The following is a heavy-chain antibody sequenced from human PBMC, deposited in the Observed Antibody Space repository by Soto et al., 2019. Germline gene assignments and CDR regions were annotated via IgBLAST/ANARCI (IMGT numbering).Heavy chain of an antibody. D-gene: IGHD6-6*01. V-gene: IGHV6-1*01. CDR2: TYYRSKWYN. CDR1: GDSVSSNSAA. CDR3: AREARTIIAARSNWFDP. Sequence: SQTLSLTCAISGDSVSSNSAAWNWIRQSPSRGLEWLGRTYYRSKWYNDYAVSVKSRITINPDTSKSQFSLQLNSVTPEDTAVYYCAREARTIIAARSNWFDPWGQGTLVTVSS. J-gene: IGHJ5*02.